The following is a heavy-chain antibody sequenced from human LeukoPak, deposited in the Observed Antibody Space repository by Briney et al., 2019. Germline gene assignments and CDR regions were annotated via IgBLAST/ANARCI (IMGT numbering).Heavy chain of an antibody. D-gene: IGHD3-22*01. CDR2: IYYSGNT. J-gene: IGHJ5*02. CDR3: AREGMIGHHNWFDP. V-gene: IGHV4-59*11. Sequence: SETLSLTCTVSGDSISHHYFSWIRQPPGKGLEWIGYIYYSGNTNYNPSLKSRITMSVDTSKNQVSLRLRSVTAADTAVYYCAREGMIGHHNWFDPWGQGTLVSVSS. CDR1: GDSISHHY.